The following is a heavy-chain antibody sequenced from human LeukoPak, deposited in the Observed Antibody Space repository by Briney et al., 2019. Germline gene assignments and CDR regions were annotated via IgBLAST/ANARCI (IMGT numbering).Heavy chain of an antibody. CDR1: GGSISSYYW. D-gene: IGHD1-26*01. CDR3: ARLLVGATTSDAFDT. V-gene: IGHV2-70*11. Sequence: TLSLTCTVSGGSISSYYWSWIRQPPGKALEWLARIDWDDDKYYSTSLKTRLTISKDTSKNQVVLTMTNMDPVDTATYYCARLLVGATTSDAFDTWGQGTMVTVSS. J-gene: IGHJ3*02. CDR2: IDWDDDK.